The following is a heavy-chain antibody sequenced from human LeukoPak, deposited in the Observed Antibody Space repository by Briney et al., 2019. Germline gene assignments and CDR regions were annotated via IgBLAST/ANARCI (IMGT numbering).Heavy chain of an antibody. CDR3: ARGAWATRLGS. J-gene: IGHJ4*02. V-gene: IGHV4-34*01. Sequence: SETLSLTCAVYGESLNSYYWSWVRQPPGEGLEWIGEIYESGTTEYNPSLKSRVTISMVPSKQQFSLSLSSVAAADAAVYYCARGAWATRLGSWGLGTPVIVSS. D-gene: IGHD2-15*01. CDR2: IYESGTT. CDR1: GESLNSYY.